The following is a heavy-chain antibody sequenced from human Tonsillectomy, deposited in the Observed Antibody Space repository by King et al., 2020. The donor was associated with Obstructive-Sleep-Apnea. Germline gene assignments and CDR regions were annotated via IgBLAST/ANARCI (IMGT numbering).Heavy chain of an antibody. CDR3: VKDRDPVLYGNWLDP. D-gene: IGHD2/OR15-2a*01. CDR1: GFTFSDHG. V-gene: IGHV3-30*02. CDR2: IRSEGSNE. Sequence: VQLVESGGGVVQPGGSLRLSCAASGFTFSDHGIHWVSRAPGKGLEWLAFIRSEGSNEDYADSVKGRFTISRDNSKNNVFLHMNRLRVEDTAVYYCVKDRDPVLYGNWLDPWGQGTLVTVSS. J-gene: IGHJ5*02.